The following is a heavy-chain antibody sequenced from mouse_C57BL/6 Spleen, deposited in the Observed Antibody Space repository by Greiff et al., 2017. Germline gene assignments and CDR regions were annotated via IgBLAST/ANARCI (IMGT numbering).Heavy chain of an antibody. CDR1: GFNIKDYY. Sequence: EVQLQQSGAELVRPGASVKLSCTASGFNIKDYYMHWVKQRPEQGLGWIGRIDPEDGDTEYAPKFQGKATMTADTSSNTAYLPLSSLTSEDTAVYYCTTSAAQASFDYWGQGTTLTVSS. CDR2: IDPEDGDT. CDR3: TTSAAQASFDY. D-gene: IGHD3-2*02. J-gene: IGHJ2*01. V-gene: IGHV14-1*01.